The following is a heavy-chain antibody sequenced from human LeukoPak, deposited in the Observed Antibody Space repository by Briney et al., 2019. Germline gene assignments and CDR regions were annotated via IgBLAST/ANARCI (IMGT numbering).Heavy chain of an antibody. CDR3: AKAGAVVVVAAKYFDY. J-gene: IGHJ4*02. D-gene: IGHD2-15*01. Sequence: GGSLRLSCAASGFSFSTYGFHWVRQAPGKGLEWVTFIRFDGGKKNYADSVKGRFTISRDNSKNTLYLQMNSLRAEDTAVYYCAKAGAVVVVAAKYFDYWGQGTLVTVSS. CDR2: IRFDGGKK. V-gene: IGHV3-30*02. CDR1: GFSFSTYG.